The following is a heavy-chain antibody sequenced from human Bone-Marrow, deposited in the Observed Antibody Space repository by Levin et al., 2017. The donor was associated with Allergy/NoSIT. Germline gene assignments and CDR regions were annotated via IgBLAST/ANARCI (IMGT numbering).Heavy chain of an antibody. V-gene: IGHV1-24*01. CDR3: ATEGRRPAGEMLQTAPFDY. CDR2: FDPEDGET. J-gene: IGHJ4*02. Sequence: ASVKVSCKVSGYTLTELSMHWVRQAPGKGLEWMGGFDPEDGETIYAQKFQGRVTMTEDTSTDTAYMELSSLRSEDTAVYYCATEGRRPAGEMLQTAPFDYWGQGTLVTVSS. D-gene: IGHD2-15*01. CDR1: GYTLTELS.